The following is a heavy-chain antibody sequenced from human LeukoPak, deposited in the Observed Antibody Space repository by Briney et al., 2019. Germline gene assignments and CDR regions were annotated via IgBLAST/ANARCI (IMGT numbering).Heavy chain of an antibody. J-gene: IGHJ5*02. CDR1: GGSITSVSYS. Sequence: KPSETLSLTCTVSGGSITSVSYSWSWIRQPAGKGLEWIGRIYSSGSTNSNPSLKSRVTISVDTSKKQFSLNSVTAADTAVYCCAREKIGYYDSSGRGWFDPWGQGTLVTVSS. D-gene: IGHD3-22*01. CDR3: AREKIGYYDSSGRGWFDP. CDR2: IYSSGST. V-gene: IGHV4-61*02.